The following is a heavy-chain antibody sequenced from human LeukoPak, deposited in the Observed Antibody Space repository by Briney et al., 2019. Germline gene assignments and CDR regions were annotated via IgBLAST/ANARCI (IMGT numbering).Heavy chain of an antibody. CDR1: GGTFSSYA. V-gene: IGHV1-69*01. Sequence: GASVTVSCKASGGTFSSYAISWVRQAPGQGLEWMGGIIPIFGTANYAQKFQGRVTITADESTSTAYMELSSLRSEDTAVYYCASDLPLRDFAWGQGTMVTVSS. D-gene: IGHD2/OR15-2a*01. CDR2: IIPIFGTA. CDR3: ASDLPLRDFA. J-gene: IGHJ3*01.